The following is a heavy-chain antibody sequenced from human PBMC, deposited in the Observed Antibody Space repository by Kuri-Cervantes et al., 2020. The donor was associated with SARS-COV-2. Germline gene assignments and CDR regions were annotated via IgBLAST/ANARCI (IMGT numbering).Heavy chain of an antibody. J-gene: IGHJ4*02. CDR3: AREGPHSTSSEVGY. CDR2: ISGSGGST. Sequence: GESLKISCAASGFTFSSYAMSWVRQAPGKGLEWVSAISGSGGSTYYADSVKGRFTISRDNSRNTVYLQMNSLRREDTAVYYCAREGPHSTSSEVGYWGQGTLVTVSS. D-gene: IGHD2-2*01. V-gene: IGHV3-23*01. CDR1: GFTFSSYA.